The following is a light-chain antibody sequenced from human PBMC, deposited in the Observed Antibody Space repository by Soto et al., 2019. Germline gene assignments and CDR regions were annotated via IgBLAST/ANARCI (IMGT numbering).Light chain of an antibody. CDR1: QSVLYSSKNKNY. V-gene: IGKV4-1*01. J-gene: IGKJ3*01. Sequence: DIVMTQSPDSLAVSLGERATINCKSSQSVLYSSKNKNYLAWYQQNPGQVPKLLIYWASTRESGVPDRFSGSESGTDFTLTISSLQAEHVAVYYCQQYYSSPFTIGPGTKVD. CDR3: QQYYSSPFT. CDR2: WAS.